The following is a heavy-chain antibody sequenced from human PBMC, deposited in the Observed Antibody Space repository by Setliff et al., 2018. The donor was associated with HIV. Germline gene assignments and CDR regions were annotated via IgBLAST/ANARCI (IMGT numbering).Heavy chain of an antibody. V-gene: IGHV1-69*13. D-gene: IGHD6-13*01. CDR2: IIPMFDAP. CDR1: GGTFSSYA. CDR3: ARPIRAAAGNDAFHV. Sequence: PSVKVSCKTSGGTFSSYAISWVRQAPGQGLEWMGGIIPMFDAPNYAQKFQGRVTITADESTSTAYMELSSLRSEDSAVYFCARPIRAAAGNDAFHVWGQGTMVTVSS. J-gene: IGHJ3*01.